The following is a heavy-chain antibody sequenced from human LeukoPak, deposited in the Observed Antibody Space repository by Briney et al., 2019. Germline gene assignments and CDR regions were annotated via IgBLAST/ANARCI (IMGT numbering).Heavy chain of an antibody. Sequence: SVKVSCKASGGTFSSYAISWVRQAPGQGLEWMGGIIPIFGTANYAQKFQGRVTITADESTSTAYMELSSLRSEDTAVYYCAREHLYGSGSYSLDYWGQGTLVTVSS. CDR2: IIPIFGTA. J-gene: IGHJ4*02. CDR1: GGTFSSYA. D-gene: IGHD3-10*01. V-gene: IGHV1-69*13. CDR3: AREHLYGSGSYSLDY.